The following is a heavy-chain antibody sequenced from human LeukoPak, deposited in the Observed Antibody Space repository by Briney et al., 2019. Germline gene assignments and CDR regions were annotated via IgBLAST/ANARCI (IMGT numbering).Heavy chain of an antibody. Sequence: GASVKVSFKASGGTFSSYAISWVRQAPGQGLEWMGGIIPIFGTANYAQKFQGRVTITADESTSTAYMELSSLRSEDTAVYYCARDTGEVEGGWYVGDYYYYYGMDVWGQGTTVTVSS. J-gene: IGHJ6*02. CDR1: GGTFSSYA. CDR3: ARDTGEVEGGWYVGDYYYYYGMDV. V-gene: IGHV1-69*13. CDR2: IIPIFGTA. D-gene: IGHD6-19*01.